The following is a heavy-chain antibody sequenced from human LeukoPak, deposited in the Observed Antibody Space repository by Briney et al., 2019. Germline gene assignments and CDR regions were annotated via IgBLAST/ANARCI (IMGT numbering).Heavy chain of an antibody. CDR2: ISGSGGST. V-gene: IGHV3-23*01. Sequence: PGGSLRLSCAASGFTFSSYAMSWVRQAPGKGLEWVSAISGSGGSTYYADSVKGRFTISRDNSKNTLYLQMNSLRAEDTAVYYCAKDFSVLRYFDWSPGWFDPWGQGTLVTVSS. J-gene: IGHJ5*02. CDR1: GFTFSSYA. CDR3: AKDFSVLRYFDWSPGWFDP. D-gene: IGHD3-9*01.